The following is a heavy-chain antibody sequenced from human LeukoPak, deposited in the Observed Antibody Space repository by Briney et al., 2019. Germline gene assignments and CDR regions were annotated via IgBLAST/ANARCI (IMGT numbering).Heavy chain of an antibody. CDR1: GYIFTNYA. CDR3: SRDRWHCPVNCDSVYYYSLDV. D-gene: IGHD1-20*01. CDR2: FNPGNGDT. J-gene: IGHJ6*02. V-gene: IGHV1-3*01. Sequence: GASVRVSCKASGYIFTNYAVQWVRQAPGQRLEWLGWFNPGNGDTRYSQKFQGRVTITSDTSATTAYIELNSLTAEDTAVYYCSRDRWHCPVNCDSVYYYSLDVWGQGTTVTVSS.